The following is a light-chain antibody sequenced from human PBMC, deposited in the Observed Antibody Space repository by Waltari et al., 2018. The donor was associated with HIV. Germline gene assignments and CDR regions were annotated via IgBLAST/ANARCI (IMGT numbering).Light chain of an antibody. Sequence: EIRLTQSPVILSVSPGGRAHPPCRASQNMKTDLAWDQQKPGQSPRLLIYDASTRTTGTPDRFSGSGSGTDFTLTISSVHSEDFAVYYCHQYDKWPMYTFGQGTKVDMK. CDR2: DAS. J-gene: IGKJ2*01. V-gene: IGKV3-15*01. CDR3: HQYDKWPMYT. CDR1: QNMKTD.